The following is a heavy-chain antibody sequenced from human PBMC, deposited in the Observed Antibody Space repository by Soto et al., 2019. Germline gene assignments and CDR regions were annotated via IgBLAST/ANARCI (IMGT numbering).Heavy chain of an antibody. D-gene: IGHD4-4*01. J-gene: IGHJ6*01. CDR1: GFAFSSYS. CDR2: ISSSSSYI. Sequence: PVGSLRLSCASSGFAFSSYSMNCVRHSPGKWLEWVSSISSSSSYIYYADSVKGRFTISRDNAKNSLYLQMNSLRAEDTAVYYCASWIASVTPYRYYYGMDVWGQGTTVIVS. CDR3: ASWIASVTPYRYYYGMDV. V-gene: IGHV3-21*01.